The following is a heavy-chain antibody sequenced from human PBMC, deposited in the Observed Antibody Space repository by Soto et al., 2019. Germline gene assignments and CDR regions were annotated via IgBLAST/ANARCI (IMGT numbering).Heavy chain of an antibody. J-gene: IGHJ4*02. V-gene: IGHV3-30-3*01. Sequence: LRLSCAASGFTFSSYAMHWVRQAPGKGLEWVAVISYDGSNKYDADAVKGRFTISRDNSKNTLYLQMNSLRAEDTAVYYCARDGYDSSGYNNYWGQGTLVTVSS. D-gene: IGHD3-22*01. CDR1: GFTFSSYA. CDR2: ISYDGSNK. CDR3: ARDGYDSSGYNNY.